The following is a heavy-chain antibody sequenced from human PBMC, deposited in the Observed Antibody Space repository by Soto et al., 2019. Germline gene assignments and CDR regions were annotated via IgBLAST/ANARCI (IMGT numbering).Heavy chain of an antibody. CDR3: ALAAAGTGLFDY. J-gene: IGHJ4*02. V-gene: IGHV4-59*01. Sequence: LEILSLTCSVSGGSISSYYWSWIRQPPGKGLEWIGYVYYSGSTNYNPSLKSRVTISVDTSKNQFSLKLSSVTAADTAVYYCALAAAGTGLFDYWGQGTLVTVSS. CDR1: GGSISSYY. CDR2: VYYSGST. D-gene: IGHD6-13*01.